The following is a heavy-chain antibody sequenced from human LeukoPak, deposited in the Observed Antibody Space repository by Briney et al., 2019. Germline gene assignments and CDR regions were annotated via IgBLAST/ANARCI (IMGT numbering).Heavy chain of an antibody. CDR3: AIHYDSSGYYQIGPFDY. CDR1: GYTFTIYG. CDR2: ISAYNGNT. J-gene: IGHJ4*02. D-gene: IGHD3-22*01. Sequence: ASVTVSFKASGYTFTIYGISWVRQTPGQGLEWMGWISAYNGNTNYAQKLQGRVTMTTDTSTSTAYMELRSLRSEDTAVYYCAIHYDSSGYYQIGPFDYWGQGTLVTVSS. V-gene: IGHV1-18*01.